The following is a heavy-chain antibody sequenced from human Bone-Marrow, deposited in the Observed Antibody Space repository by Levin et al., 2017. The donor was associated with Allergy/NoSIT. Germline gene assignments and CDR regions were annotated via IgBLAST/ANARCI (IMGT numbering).Heavy chain of an antibody. V-gene: IGHV3-53*01. CDR1: GFTVRNNY. J-gene: IGHJ4*02. CDR3: ATSPTAGY. Sequence: GGSLRLSCVASGFTVRNNYMSWVRQAPGKGLEGVSIIYSGGDAFYTDSVKGRFTISRDSSKNTLYLQMNSLRVDDTAVYYCATSPTAGYWGQGTLVTVSS. CDR2: IYSGGDA.